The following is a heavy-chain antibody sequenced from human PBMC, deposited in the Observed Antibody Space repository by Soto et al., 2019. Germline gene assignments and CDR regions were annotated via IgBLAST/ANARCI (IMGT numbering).Heavy chain of an antibody. V-gene: IGHV4-39*01. Sequence: PSETLSLTCNVSGGSLKNRLHYWGWIRQPPGKGLEWIGTIDFNGNTRYNPSLKSRGTISVDTSKNQFSLKLSSVTAADTAVYYCARRGHSSSWDEAVWGGYYFDYRGQGTLVTVSP. CDR2: IDFNGNT. D-gene: IGHD6-13*01. CDR1: GGSLKNRLHY. CDR3: ARRGHSSSWDEAVWGGYYFDY. J-gene: IGHJ4*02.